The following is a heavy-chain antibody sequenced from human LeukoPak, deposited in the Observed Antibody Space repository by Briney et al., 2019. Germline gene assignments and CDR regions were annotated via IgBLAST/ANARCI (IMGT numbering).Heavy chain of an antibody. CDR1: GGTFSSYA. V-gene: IGHV1-69*13. CDR2: IIPIFGTA. J-gene: IGHJ5*02. Sequence: ASVKVSCKASGGTFSSYAISWVRQAPGQGLEWMGGIIPIFGTANYAQKFQGRVTITADESTSTAYMELSSLRSEDTAVYYCARRFGPLATLWGCFAPWGQGTLVTVS. CDR3: ARRFGPLATLWGCFAP. D-gene: IGHD3-16*01.